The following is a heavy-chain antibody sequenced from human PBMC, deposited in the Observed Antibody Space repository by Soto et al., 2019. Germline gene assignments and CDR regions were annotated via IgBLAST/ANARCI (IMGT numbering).Heavy chain of an antibody. J-gene: IGHJ4*02. CDR2: IYYSGST. CDR3: ARDHNDYGDYVFFDY. D-gene: IGHD4-17*01. V-gene: IGHV4-31*03. Sequence: SETLSLTCTVSGGSISSGGYYWSWIRQHPGKGLEWIGYIYYSGSTYYNPSLKSRVTISVDTSKNQFSLKLSSVTAADTAVYYCARDHNDYGDYVFFDYWGQGTLVTVSS. CDR1: GGSISSGGYY.